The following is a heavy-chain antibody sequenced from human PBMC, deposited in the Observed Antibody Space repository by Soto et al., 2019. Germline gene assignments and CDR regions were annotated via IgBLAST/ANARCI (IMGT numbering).Heavy chain of an antibody. D-gene: IGHD6-13*01. CDR2: INPSGGST. CDR1: GYTFTSYY. V-gene: IGHV1-46*03. CDR3: ARFASGIAPMDV. J-gene: IGHJ6*04. Sequence: QVQLVQSGAEVKKPGASVKVSRKASGYTFTSYYMHWVRQAPGQGLEWMGIINPSGGSTSYAQKFQGRVTMTRDTSTSTVYMELSSLRSEDTAVYYCARFASGIAPMDVWGKGTTVTVSS.